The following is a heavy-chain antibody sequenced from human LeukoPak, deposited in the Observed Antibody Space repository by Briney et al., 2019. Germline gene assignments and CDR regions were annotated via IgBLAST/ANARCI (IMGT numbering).Heavy chain of an antibody. CDR3: AKLKRVGIAPFDD. Sequence: GGSLRLSCAVSGFPFSIYEMNWVRQAPGKGLHWVSSISGSGNKTYDADSVKGRFTISRDNSKNTLYLQMTGLRAEDTAVYYCAKLKRVGIAPFDDWGQGTLVTVSS. CDR2: ISGSGNKT. J-gene: IGHJ4*02. V-gene: IGHV3-23*01. D-gene: IGHD3-10*01. CDR1: GFPFSIYE.